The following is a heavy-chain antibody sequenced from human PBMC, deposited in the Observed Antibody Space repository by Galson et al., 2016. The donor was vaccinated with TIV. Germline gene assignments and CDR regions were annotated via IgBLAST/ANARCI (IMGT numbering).Heavy chain of an antibody. D-gene: IGHD3-16*01. CDR3: ARTLPVYSYGDIDVSDI. Sequence: SLRLSCAASGFAFSRYSIHWVRQAPGKGLEWVAVISYDGSNKYYADSVKGRFTISRDNSKNTLYLQMNSLGPEDTAIYYCARTLPVYSYGDIDVSDIWGQGTMVTVSS. V-gene: IGHV3-30-3*01. CDR1: GFAFSRYS. J-gene: IGHJ3*02. CDR2: ISYDGSNK.